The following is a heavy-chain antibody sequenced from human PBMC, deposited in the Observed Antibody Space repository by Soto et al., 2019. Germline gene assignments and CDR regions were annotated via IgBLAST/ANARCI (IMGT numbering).Heavy chain of an antibody. CDR3: ARQLGRIAY. J-gene: IGHJ4*02. V-gene: IGHV4-59*08. CDR1: GGSTSNYY. CDR2: IYYSGST. D-gene: IGHD1-26*01. Sequence: QVQLQESGPGLVKPSETLSLTCTVSGGSTSNYYWSWIRQPPGQGLEWIGNIYYSGSTNYNPSLTRRVAISVDTSKYQFSLTLNSVIVADPAVSYCARQLGRIAYWGQGILVTVSS.